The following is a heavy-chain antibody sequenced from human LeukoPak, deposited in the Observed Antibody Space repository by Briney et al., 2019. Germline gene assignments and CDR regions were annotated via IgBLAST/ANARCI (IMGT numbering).Heavy chain of an antibody. CDR3: ARLRIAARSRIFDY. CDR2: IYSSGST. V-gene: IGHV4-4*09. Sequence: SETLFLTCSVSAGSISSYYWSWIRQPPGKGLEWIGYIYSSGSTNYNPSLKGRVTISVAGSKNQCPLKLRSVTAADTAVYYCARLRIAARSRIFDYWGQGTLVTVSS. D-gene: IGHD6-6*01. CDR1: AGSISSYY. J-gene: IGHJ4*02.